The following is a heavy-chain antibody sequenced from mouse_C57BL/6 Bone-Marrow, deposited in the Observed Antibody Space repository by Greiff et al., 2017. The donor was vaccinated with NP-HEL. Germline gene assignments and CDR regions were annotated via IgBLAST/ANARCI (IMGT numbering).Heavy chain of an antibody. CDR2: IHPNSGST. Sequence: VQLQQPGAELVKPGASVKLSCKASGYTFTSYWMHWVKQRPGQGLEWIGMIHPNSGSTNYNEKFKSKATLTVDKSSSTAYMQLSSLTSEDSSVYYCAREVLRYPAWFAYWGQGTLVTVSA. CDR1: GYTFTSYW. V-gene: IGHV1-64*01. CDR3: AREVLRYPAWFAY. J-gene: IGHJ3*01. D-gene: IGHD1-1*01.